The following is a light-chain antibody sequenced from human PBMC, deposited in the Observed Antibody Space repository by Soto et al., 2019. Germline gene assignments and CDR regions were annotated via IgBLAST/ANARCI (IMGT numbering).Light chain of an antibody. CDR2: GDT. J-gene: IGLJ3*02. V-gene: IGLV1-40*01. CDR1: SSNIGAGKY. Sequence: QSVLTQPPSVSGAPGQRVTISCTGSSSNIGAGKYVHWYQQLPGRAPKLLIYGDTNRPSGVPDRFSASKSGTSASLAITGLQAEDEADYHCQSYDRGLNASVFGGGTKLTVL. CDR3: QSYDRGLNASV.